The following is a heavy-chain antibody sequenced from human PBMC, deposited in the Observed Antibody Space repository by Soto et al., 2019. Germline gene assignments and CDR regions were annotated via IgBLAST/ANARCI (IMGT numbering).Heavy chain of an antibody. CDR3: ARQRDYGDFVWSVRGGWGDAYDI. CDR2: IYYSGST. J-gene: IGHJ3*02. D-gene: IGHD4-17*01. Sequence: PSETLSLTCTVSGGSISSGDYYWSWIRQPPGKGLEWIGYIYYSGSTYYNPSLKSRVTISVDTSKNQFSLKLSSVTAADTAVYYCARQRDYGDFVWSVRGGWGDAYDIPSQGTIVTGS. CDR1: GGSISSGDYY. V-gene: IGHV4-30-4*01.